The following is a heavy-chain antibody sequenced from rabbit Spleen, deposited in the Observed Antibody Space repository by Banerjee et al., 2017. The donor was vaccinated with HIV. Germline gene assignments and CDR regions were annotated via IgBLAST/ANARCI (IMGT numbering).Heavy chain of an antibody. CDR2: IYVGSSGGT. J-gene: IGHJ6*01. CDR3: ARDLDGVIGWNFGW. Sequence: QEQLEESGGDLVKPEGSLTLTCTASGFSFSYSYWICWVRQAPGKGLEWIACIYVGSSGGTYYASWAKGRFTISRSTSLNAVDLKMTSLTAADTATYFCARDLDGVIGWNFGWWGQGTLVTVS. D-gene: IGHD4-1*01. V-gene: IGHV1S45*01. CDR1: GFSFSYSYW.